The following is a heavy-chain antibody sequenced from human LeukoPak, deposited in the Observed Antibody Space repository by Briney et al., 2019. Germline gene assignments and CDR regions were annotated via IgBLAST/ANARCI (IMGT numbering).Heavy chain of an antibody. J-gene: IGHJ4*02. Sequence: GGSLRLSCAASGFTVSSNYMSWVRQAPGKGLEWISVIYSGGSTYYADSVKGRFTISRDNSKNTLYLQTNSLRAEDTAVYYFAGTIRYNISGYWALAFDYWGQGTRATVSS. CDR2: IYSGGST. CDR3: AGTIRYNISGYWALAFDY. D-gene: IGHD3-22*01. CDR1: GFTVSSNY. V-gene: IGHV3-66*02.